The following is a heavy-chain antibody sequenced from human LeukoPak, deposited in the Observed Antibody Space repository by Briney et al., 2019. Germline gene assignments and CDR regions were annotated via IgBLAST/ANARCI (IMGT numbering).Heavy chain of an antibody. Sequence: SETLSLTCTVSGYSISSGYYWGWIRQPPGKGLEWIGSIYHSGSTYYNPSLKSRVTISVDTSKNQFSLKLSSVTAADTAVYYCARHGYSSSWYTRAFDYWGQGTLVTVSS. CDR1: GYSISSGYY. CDR3: ARHGYSSSWYTRAFDY. CDR2: IYHSGST. V-gene: IGHV4-38-2*02. D-gene: IGHD6-13*01. J-gene: IGHJ4*02.